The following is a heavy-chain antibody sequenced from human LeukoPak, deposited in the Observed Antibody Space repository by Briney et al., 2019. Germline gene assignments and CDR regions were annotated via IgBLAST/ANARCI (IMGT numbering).Heavy chain of an antibody. Sequence: PSQTLSLTCAVSGGSISIGGYSWSWIRQPPGKGLEWIGYIYHSGSTYYNPSLKSRVTISVDRSKNQFSLKLSSVTAADTAVYYCARDTYSSGWLDYWGQGTLVTVSS. J-gene: IGHJ4*02. CDR3: ARDTYSSGWLDY. D-gene: IGHD6-19*01. V-gene: IGHV4-30-2*01. CDR1: GGSISIGGYS. CDR2: IYHSGST.